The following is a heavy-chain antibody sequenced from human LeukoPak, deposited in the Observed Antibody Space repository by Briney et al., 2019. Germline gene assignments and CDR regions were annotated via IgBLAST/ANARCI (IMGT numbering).Heavy chain of an antibody. CDR3: AKDAMPCSGGNCYSASPLVDY. CDR1: GLTLSGYW. V-gene: IGHV3-23*01. Sequence: GGSLRLSCSASGLTLSGYWMHWVRQIPGKGLEWVSAISGSGGSTYYADSVKGRFTISRDNSKNTLYLQMNSLRAEDTAVYYCAKDAMPCSGGNCYSASPLVDYWGQGTLVTVSS. D-gene: IGHD2-15*01. J-gene: IGHJ4*02. CDR2: ISGSGGST.